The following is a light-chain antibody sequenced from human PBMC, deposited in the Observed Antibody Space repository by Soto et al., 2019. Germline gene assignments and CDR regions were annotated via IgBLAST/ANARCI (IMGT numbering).Light chain of an antibody. CDR1: QGISNY. CDR2: AAS. CDR3: QKYNSAPQT. Sequence: DIQMTQSPSSLSASVGDRVTITCRASQGISNYLAWYQQKPGKVPKLLIYAASTLQSGGPSRFSGRGSGTDFTLTIISLQPEDVATYYCQKYNSAPQTFGPGTKVEIK. J-gene: IGKJ3*01. V-gene: IGKV1-27*01.